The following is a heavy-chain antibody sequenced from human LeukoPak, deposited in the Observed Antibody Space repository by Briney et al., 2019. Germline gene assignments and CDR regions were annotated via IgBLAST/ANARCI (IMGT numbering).Heavy chain of an antibody. J-gene: IGHJ4*02. Sequence: VGSLRLSCSASGFTFSRYAMHWVRQAPGKGLEYVSGINDNGGRTHYGDSVKGRFSISRDNSKNTLHLQMSTLRAEDTALYYCVKDVGGSYAFDYWGQGILVTVAS. CDR1: GFTFSRYA. D-gene: IGHD1-26*01. V-gene: IGHV3-64D*09. CDR3: VKDVGGSYAFDY. CDR2: INDNGGRT.